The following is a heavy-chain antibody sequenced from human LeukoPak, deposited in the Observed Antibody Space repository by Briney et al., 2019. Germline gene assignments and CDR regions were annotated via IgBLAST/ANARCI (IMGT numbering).Heavy chain of an antibody. V-gene: IGHV1-2*02. J-gene: IGHJ5*02. CDR1: GYTFTGYY. CDR2: INPNSGGT. Sequence: EASVKVSCKASGYTFTGYYMHWVRQAPGQGLEWMGWINPNSGGTNYAQKFQGRVTMTRDTSTSTVYMELSSLRSEDTAVYYCAKESGDYYDSSANWFDPWGQGTLVTVSS. CDR3: AKESGDYYDSSANWFDP. D-gene: IGHD3-22*01.